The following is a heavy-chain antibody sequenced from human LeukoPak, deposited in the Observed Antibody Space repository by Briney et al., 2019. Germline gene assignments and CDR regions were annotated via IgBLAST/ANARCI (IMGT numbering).Heavy chain of an antibody. J-gene: IGHJ4*02. V-gene: IGHV7-4-1*02. CDR1: GYTFTSYY. CDR2: INTNTGNP. D-gene: IGHD4-17*01. CDR3: ASAGERGTTAWVDY. Sequence: ASVKVSCKASGYTFTSYYMHWVRQAPGQGLEWMGWINTNTGNPTYAQGFTGRFVFSLDTSVSTAYLQISSLKAEDTAVYYCASAGERGTTAWVDYWGQGTLVTVSS.